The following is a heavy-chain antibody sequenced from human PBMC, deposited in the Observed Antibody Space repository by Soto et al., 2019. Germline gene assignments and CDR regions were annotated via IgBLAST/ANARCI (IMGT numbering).Heavy chain of an antibody. CDR3: AREVQSAPGGY. CDR1: GYTFTTYG. CDR2: ISPYNGDT. J-gene: IGHJ4*02. V-gene: IGHV1-18*01. Sequence: QVQLMQSGAEVKKTGGSVKVSCKASGYTFTTYGVTWVRQAPGQGLEWMGWISPYNGDTNYAQNLQGRVNMTTDTSTNTAYMELGSLRSDDTAVYYCAREVQSAPGGYWGQGTLVTVSS. D-gene: IGHD2-15*01.